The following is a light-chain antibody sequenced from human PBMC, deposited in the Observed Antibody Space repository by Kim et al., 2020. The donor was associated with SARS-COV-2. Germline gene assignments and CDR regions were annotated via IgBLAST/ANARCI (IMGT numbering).Light chain of an antibody. CDR2: DVS. J-gene: IGLJ2*01. V-gene: IGLV2-14*04. CDR3: SSYTTTSTL. Sequence: PGQSITISCTGTSSGVAIYKYVSWYQQHPGKAPKLMIYDVSKRPSGVSNRFSGSKSGNTASLTISGLQAEDEADYYCSSYTTTSTLFGGGTQLTVL. CDR1: SSGVAIYKY.